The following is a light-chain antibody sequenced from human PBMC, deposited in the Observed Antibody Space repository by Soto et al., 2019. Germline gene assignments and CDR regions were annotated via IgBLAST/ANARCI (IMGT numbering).Light chain of an antibody. V-gene: IGLV2-11*01. CDR1: SSDVGGYNY. CDR2: DVS. CDR3: CSYAGSYTWV. J-gene: IGLJ3*02. Sequence: QSALTQPRSVSGSPGQSVTISCTVTSSDVGGYNYVSWYQQHPGKAPKLMIYDVSKRPSGVPDRFSGSKSGNTASLTISGLQPEDEADHYCCSYAGSYTWVFGGGTKLTVL.